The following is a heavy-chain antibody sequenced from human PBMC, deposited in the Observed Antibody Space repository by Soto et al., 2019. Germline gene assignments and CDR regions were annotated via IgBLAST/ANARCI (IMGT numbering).Heavy chain of an antibody. V-gene: IGHV3-30*18. CDR2: ISYDGSNK. CDR1: GFTFSSYG. Sequence: QVQLVESGGGVVQPGRSLRLSCAASGFTFSSYGMHWVRQAPGKGLEWVAVISYDGSNKYYADSVKGRFTISRDNSKNTLYLQMNSLRAEDTAVYYCAKDLYGDYHVPYDYYGMDVWGQGTTVTVSS. CDR3: AKDLYGDYHVPYDYYGMDV. D-gene: IGHD4-17*01. J-gene: IGHJ6*02.